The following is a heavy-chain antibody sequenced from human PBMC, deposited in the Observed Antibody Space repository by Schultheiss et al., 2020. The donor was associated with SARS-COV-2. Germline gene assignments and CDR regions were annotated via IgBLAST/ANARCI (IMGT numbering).Heavy chain of an antibody. D-gene: IGHD3-10*01. Sequence: SGPTLVKPTQTLTLTCTFSGFSLSTSGVGVGWIRQPPGKALEWLALIYWDDDKRYSPSLESRLTITKDTSKNRVVLTMTNMDPVDTATYYCARTPGSTSVGWLDPWGQGTLVTVSS. CDR2: IYWDDDK. J-gene: IGHJ5*02. V-gene: IGHV2-5*02. CDR1: GFSLSTSGVG. CDR3: ARTPGSTSVGWLDP.